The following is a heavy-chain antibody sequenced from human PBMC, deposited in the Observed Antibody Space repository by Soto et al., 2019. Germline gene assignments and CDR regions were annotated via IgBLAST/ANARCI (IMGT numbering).Heavy chain of an antibody. Sequence: SVKVSCTTSGGTFNNYAISWIRQAPGQGLEWMGGIIPIFATPNYAQRFQGRVTITADESTSTAYMELSSLRSEDTAVYYCSTVDVYNNADYRASWGQGALVTV. D-gene: IGHD3-16*01. CDR1: GGTFNNYA. J-gene: IGHJ4*02. CDR3: STVDVYNNADYRAS. CDR2: IIPIFATP. V-gene: IGHV1-69*13.